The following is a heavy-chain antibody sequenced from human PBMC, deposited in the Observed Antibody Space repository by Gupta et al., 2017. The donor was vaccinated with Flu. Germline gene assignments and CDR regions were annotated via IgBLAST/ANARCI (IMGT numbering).Heavy chain of an antibody. D-gene: IGHD3-3*01. Sequence: EAHLLFSGGGLVQPGVSLRLPCASSGFLFHSYALNWVRQVPGKGLEWFARRGGSGADKYYADPVKGRFIVSRDTLKKILYLERNSLRAEDTAVYYCAKSREGLPRAFDGWGRGTLVTVSS. J-gene: IGHJ3*01. CDR1: GFLFHSYA. CDR3: AKSREGLPRAFDG. CDR2: RGGSGADK. V-gene: IGHV3-23*01.